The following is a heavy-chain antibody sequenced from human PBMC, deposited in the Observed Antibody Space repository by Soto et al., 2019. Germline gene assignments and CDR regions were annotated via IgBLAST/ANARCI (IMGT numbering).Heavy chain of an antibody. CDR3: ARLDDY. Sequence: PSETLSLTCTVSGGSLSSGAYYWSWIRQHPGKGLEWIGYIYYSGSTYYNPSLESRVTLSVDTSKNQFSLKLSSVTAADTAVYYCARLDDYWGQGTLVTVSS. CDR1: GGSLSSGAYY. V-gene: IGHV4-30-4*08. CDR2: IYYSGST. J-gene: IGHJ4*02.